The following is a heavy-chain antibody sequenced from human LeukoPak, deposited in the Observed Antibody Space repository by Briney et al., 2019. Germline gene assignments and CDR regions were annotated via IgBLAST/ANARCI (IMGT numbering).Heavy chain of an antibody. CDR3: AKDLARVHIVVVTAPLDY. Sequence: GGSLRLSCAASGFTFSSYAMSWVRQAPGKGLEWVSAISGSGGSTYYADSVKGRFTISRDNSKNTLYLQMNSLRAEDTAVYYCAKDLARVHIVVVTAPLDYWGQGTLVTVSS. D-gene: IGHD2-21*02. CDR1: GFTFSSYA. CDR2: ISGSGGST. V-gene: IGHV3-23*01. J-gene: IGHJ4*02.